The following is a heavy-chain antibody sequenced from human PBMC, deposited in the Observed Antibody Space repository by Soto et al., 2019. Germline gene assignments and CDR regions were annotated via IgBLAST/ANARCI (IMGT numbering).Heavy chain of an antibody. CDR3: AKDSHWAIISPTHDY. Sequence: GGSLRLSCAASGFTFDDYAMHWVRQAPGKGLEWVSGISWNSGSIGYADSVKGRFTISRDTSKNMLYLQMNSLRAEDTAIYYCAKDSHWAIISPTHDYWGHGTLVTVSS. D-gene: IGHD2-2*01. J-gene: IGHJ4*01. V-gene: IGHV3-9*01. CDR2: ISWNSGSI. CDR1: GFTFDDYA.